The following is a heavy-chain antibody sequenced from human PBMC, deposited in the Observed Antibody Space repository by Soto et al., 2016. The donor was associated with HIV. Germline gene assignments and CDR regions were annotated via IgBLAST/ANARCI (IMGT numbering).Heavy chain of an antibody. D-gene: IGHD1-26*01. CDR1: GFSFSTYA. V-gene: IGHV3-23*01. CDR3: TKDLPGRPVGARGGDYFDY. J-gene: IGHJ4*02. Sequence: EVQLLESGGGLVQPGGSLRLSCAASGFSFSTYAMSWVRQAPGKGLEWVASISGSGSSTYYADSVKGRFTISRDNSKNTLYLQMNSLRAEDTAVYYCTKDLPGRPVGARGGDYFDYWGQGTLVTVSS. CDR2: ISGSGSST.